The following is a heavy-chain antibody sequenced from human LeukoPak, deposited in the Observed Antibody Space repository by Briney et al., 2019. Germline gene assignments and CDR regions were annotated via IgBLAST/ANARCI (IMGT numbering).Heavy chain of an antibody. Sequence: GGSLRLSCAGEGFTLSTHGMSWVRQAPGKGLEWVSSISSRDTTTNYADPVKGRFTISRDGSKNTLYLHLNSLRAEDTAVYYCARAPPWFGDKHYGLDVWGQGTTVTVSS. J-gene: IGHJ6*02. V-gene: IGHV3-23*01. CDR1: GFTLSTHG. D-gene: IGHD3-10*01. CDR2: ISSRDTTT. CDR3: ARAPPWFGDKHYGLDV.